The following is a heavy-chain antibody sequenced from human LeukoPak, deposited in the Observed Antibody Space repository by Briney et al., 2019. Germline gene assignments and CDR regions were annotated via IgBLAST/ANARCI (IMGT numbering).Heavy chain of an antibody. D-gene: IGHD3-3*01. Sequence: ASVKVSCKASGYTFTSYDINWVRQATGQGLEWMGWMNPNSGNTGYAQKFQGRVTITRNTSISTAYMELSSLRSDDTAVYYCARDGLYDPEAFDIWGQGTMVTVSS. CDR1: GYTFTSYD. CDR3: ARDGLYDPEAFDI. CDR2: MNPNSGNT. V-gene: IGHV1-8*03. J-gene: IGHJ3*02.